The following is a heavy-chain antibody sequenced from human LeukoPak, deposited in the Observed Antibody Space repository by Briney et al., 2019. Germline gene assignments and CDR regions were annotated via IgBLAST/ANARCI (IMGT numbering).Heavy chain of an antibody. J-gene: IGHJ5*02. CDR3: AREKDNSGWKNWIDP. D-gene: IGHD6-19*01. V-gene: IGHV1-46*01. Sequence: ASVKVSCKASGYSFTSYYMHWVRQAPGQGLEWMGIINPNGGSTSYAQKFRGRVIMTRDTSTSTVYMELSSLKSEDTAVYYCAREKDNSGWKNWIDPWGEGTLVTVSS. CDR1: GYSFTSYY. CDR2: INPNGGST.